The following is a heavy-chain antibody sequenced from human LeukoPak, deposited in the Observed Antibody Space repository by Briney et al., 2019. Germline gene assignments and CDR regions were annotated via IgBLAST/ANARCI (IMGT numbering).Heavy chain of an antibody. V-gene: IGHV4-34*01. J-gene: IGHJ4*02. D-gene: IGHD5-18*01. Sequence: SETLSLTCAVYGGSFSGYYWSWIRQPPGKGLEWIGEINHSGSTNYNPSLKSRVTISVDTSKNQFSLKLSSVTAADTAVYYCATIQLWSGKDYRGQGTLVTVSS. CDR2: INHSGST. CDR3: ATIQLWSGKDY. CDR1: GGSFSGYY.